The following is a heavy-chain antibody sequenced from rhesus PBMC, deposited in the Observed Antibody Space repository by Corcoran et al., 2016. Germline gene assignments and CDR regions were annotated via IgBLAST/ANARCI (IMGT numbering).Heavy chain of an antibody. D-gene: IGHD6-13*01. CDR1: GFTFSSYG. J-gene: IGHJ4*01. CDR2: ISNGGGST. CDR3: AKGDSSFFDY. Sequence: EVQLVESGGGLVQPGGSLRLSCAASGFTFSSYGMSWVRQAPGKGLECVSYISNGGGSTYYADSVQGRFTISRDNSKNTLALQMNSLRAEDTAVYYCAKGDSSFFDYWGQGVLVTVSS. V-gene: IGHV3S5*01.